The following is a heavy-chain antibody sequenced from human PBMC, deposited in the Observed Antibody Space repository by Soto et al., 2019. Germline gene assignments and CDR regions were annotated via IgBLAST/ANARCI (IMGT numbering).Heavy chain of an antibody. V-gene: IGHV4-39*01. CDR1: GGSISSSSYY. Sequence: PSETLSLTCTVSGGSISSSSYYWGWIRQSPGKGLEWIGSIYYSGNTNYNPPLKSRVTISVDTSKNQFSLKLSSVTAADTAVYYCARYYYGEIDYWGQGTQVTVSS. J-gene: IGHJ4*02. CDR2: IYYSGNT. D-gene: IGHD4-17*01. CDR3: ARYYYGEIDY.